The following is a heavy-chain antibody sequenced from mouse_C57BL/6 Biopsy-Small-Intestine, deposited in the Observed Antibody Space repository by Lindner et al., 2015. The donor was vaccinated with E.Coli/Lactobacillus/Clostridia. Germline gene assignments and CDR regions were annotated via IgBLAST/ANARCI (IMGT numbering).Heavy chain of an antibody. D-gene: IGHD2-4*01. J-gene: IGHJ4*01. CDR1: GYTFTSYG. Sequence: VQLQESGPALVKPGASVKLSCKASGYTFTSYGISWVKQRTGQGLEWIGEIYPRSGNTYYNEKFKGKATLTADKSSSTAYMELRSLTSEDSAVYFCARIYYDYDVGGFYAMDYWGQGTSVTVSS. CDR2: IYPRSGNT. CDR3: ARIYYDYDVGGFYAMDY. V-gene: IGHV1-81*01.